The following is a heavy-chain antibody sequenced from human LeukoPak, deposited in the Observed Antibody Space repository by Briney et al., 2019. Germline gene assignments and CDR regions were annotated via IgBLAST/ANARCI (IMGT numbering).Heavy chain of an antibody. V-gene: IGHV1-2*02. J-gene: IGHJ4*02. CDR1: GYTFTSYY. Sequence: ASVKVSCKASGYTFTSYYMHWVRQAPGQGLEWMGWINPNSGGTNYAQKFQGRVTMTRDTSISTAYMELSSLRSDDTAVYYCARGQNTMTVVVVDFDYWGQGTLVTVSS. CDR3: ARGQNTMTVVVVDFDY. D-gene: IGHD3-22*01. CDR2: INPNSGGT.